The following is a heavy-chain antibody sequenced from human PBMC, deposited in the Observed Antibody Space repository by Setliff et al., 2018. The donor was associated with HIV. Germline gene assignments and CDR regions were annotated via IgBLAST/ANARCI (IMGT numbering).Heavy chain of an antibody. V-gene: IGHV3-21*01. CDR1: GFIFRGNN. D-gene: IGHD5-12*01. CDR3: ARMVRSGYDRGYFDS. Sequence: GGSLRLSCAASGFIFRGNNINWARQAPGKGLEWISSISGSSAYIYYADSVKGRFTISRDNAKNSLSLQMNSLRAEDTAVYYCARMVRSGYDRGYFDSWGQGTLVTVSS. J-gene: IGHJ4*02. CDR2: ISGSSAYI.